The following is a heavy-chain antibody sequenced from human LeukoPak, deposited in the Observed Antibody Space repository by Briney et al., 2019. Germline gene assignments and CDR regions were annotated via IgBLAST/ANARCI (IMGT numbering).Heavy chain of an antibody. CDR3: ARARMAVAGINSGKPSKSWFDP. D-gene: IGHD6-19*01. J-gene: IGHJ5*02. V-gene: IGHV4-34*01. CDR2: INHSGST. CDR1: GGSFSGYY. Sequence: SETLSLTCAVYGGSFSGYYWSWIRQPPGKGLEWIGEINHSGSTNYNPSLKSRVTISVDTSKNQFSLKLSSVTAADTAVYYCARARMAVAGINSGKPSKSWFDPWGQGTLVTVSS.